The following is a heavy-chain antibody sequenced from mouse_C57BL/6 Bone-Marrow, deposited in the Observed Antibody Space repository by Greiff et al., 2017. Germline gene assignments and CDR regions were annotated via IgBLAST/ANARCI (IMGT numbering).Heavy chain of an antibody. J-gene: IGHJ3*01. CDR3: ARWGTYVGFAD. V-gene: IGHV1-80*01. CDR1: GYAFSSYW. CDR2: IYPGDGDT. D-gene: IGHD2-12*01. Sequence: QVQLKQSGAELVKPGASVKLSCTASGYAFSSYWMTWVKQRPGKGLEWIGPIYPGDGDTNYNGKFKGKATLTADKSYSTAYMQLSSLTSEDSAVYFCARWGTYVGFADWGKGTLLTVSA.